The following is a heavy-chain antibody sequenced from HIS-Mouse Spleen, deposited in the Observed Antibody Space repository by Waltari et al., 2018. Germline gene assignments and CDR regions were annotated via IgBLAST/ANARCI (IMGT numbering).Heavy chain of an antibody. V-gene: IGHV1-2*02. CDR3: ARSDDRKAFDI. Sequence: QVQLVQSGAEVKKPGASVNVSCKASGYTFTGYYMHWGRQAPGQGLEWRGWIKPNRSGKNDAQKFQGKVTMTRDTSIGTADMELSRLRSDDTAVYYCARSDDRKAFDIWGQGTMVTVSS. J-gene: IGHJ3*02. CDR2: IKPNRSGK. D-gene: IGHD1-1*01. CDR1: GYTFTGYY.